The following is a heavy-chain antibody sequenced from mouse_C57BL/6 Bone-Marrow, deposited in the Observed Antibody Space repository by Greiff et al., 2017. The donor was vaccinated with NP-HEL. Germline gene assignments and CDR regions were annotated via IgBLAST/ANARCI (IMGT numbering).Heavy chain of an antibody. CDR3: ARGGIYYDYSMDY. J-gene: IGHJ4*01. CDR1: GYTFTSYW. Sequence: VQLQQPGAELVKPGASVKMSCKASGYTFTSYWITWVKQRPGQGLEWIDEIYPGSGSTNYNEKFKSKATLTVDTSSSTAYMQLSSLTSEYSAVYFCARGGIYYDYSMDYWGQGTSVTVSS. CDR2: IYPGSGST. V-gene: IGHV1-55*01. D-gene: IGHD2-4*01.